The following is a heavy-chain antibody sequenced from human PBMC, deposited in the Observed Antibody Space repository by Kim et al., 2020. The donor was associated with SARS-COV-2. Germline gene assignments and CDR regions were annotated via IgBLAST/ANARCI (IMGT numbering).Heavy chain of an antibody. CDR2: IYYSGST. Sequence: SETLSLTCTVSGGSISSYYWSWIRQPPGKGLEWIGYIYYSGSTNYNPSLKSRVTISVDTSKNQFSLKLSSVTAADTAVYYCARDLGFGEPLNWFDPWGQGTLVTVSS. J-gene: IGHJ5*02. V-gene: IGHV4-59*13. D-gene: IGHD3-10*01. CDR1: GGSISSYY. CDR3: ARDLGFGEPLNWFDP.